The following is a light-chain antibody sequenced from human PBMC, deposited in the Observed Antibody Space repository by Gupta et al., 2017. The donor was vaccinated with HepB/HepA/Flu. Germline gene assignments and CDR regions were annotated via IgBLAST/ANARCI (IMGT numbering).Light chain of an antibody. CDR1: ALPKQY. Sequence: SYELPPPPSVSVSPGRTARITCSGDALPKQYAYWYQQKPGQAPVLVIYKDSERPSGMPERFSGSSSGTTVTLTISGVQAEEEADYYCQAADSSGTYVVFGGGTKLTVL. J-gene: IGLJ2*01. CDR2: KDS. CDR3: QAADSSGTYVV. V-gene: IGLV3-25*02.